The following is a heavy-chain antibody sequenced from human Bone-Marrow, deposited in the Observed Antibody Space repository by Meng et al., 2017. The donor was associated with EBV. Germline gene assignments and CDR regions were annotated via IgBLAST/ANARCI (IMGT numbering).Heavy chain of an antibody. CDR3: AHIIAARPFDY. V-gene: IGHV2-5*02. CDR1: GFSLNTRGVG. D-gene: IGHD6-6*01. J-gene: IGHJ4*02. Sequence: QITLKESGPTLVKPTQTLPLTCTFSGFSLNTRGVGVGWIRQPPGKALEWLALIYWDDDKRYSPSLKSRLTITKDTSKNQVVLSMTNMDPVDAATYYCAHIIAARPFDYWGQGTLVTVSS. CDR2: IYWDDDK.